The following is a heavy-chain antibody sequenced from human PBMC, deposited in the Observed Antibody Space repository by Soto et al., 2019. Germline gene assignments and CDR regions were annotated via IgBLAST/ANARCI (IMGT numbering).Heavy chain of an antibody. Sequence: QVQLVQSGAEVKKPGSSVKVSCKASGGTFSSYAISWVRQAPGQGLEWMGGLIPIFGTANYAQKFQGRVTITADEATSTSYMELSSLRSKDTAVSYCARASRSAAGIPYSGFAYWGQGTLVTFSS. CDR2: LIPIFGTA. V-gene: IGHV1-69*01. J-gene: IGHJ4*02. CDR1: GGTFSSYA. D-gene: IGHD6-13*01. CDR3: ARASRSAAGIPYSGFAY.